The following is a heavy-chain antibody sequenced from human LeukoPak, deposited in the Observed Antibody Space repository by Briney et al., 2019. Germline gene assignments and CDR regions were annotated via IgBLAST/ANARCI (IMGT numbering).Heavy chain of an antibody. Sequence: GGSLRLSCAASGFTFDHYAMSWVRQAPGKGLEWVSAISGSGGITYYAGSVKGRFAISRDNSKNTLYLQMNSLRAEATAVYYCAKGYGGSGPYYFDYWGQGTLVTVSS. CDR3: AKGYGGSGPYYFDY. V-gene: IGHV3-23*01. CDR2: ISGSGGIT. D-gene: IGHD6-19*01. CDR1: GFTFDHYA. J-gene: IGHJ4*02.